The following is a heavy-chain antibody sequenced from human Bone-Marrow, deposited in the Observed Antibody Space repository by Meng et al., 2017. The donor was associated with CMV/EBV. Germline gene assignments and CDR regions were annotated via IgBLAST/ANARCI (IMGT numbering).Heavy chain of an antibody. CDR2: ISSSSSYI. J-gene: IGHJ4*02. Sequence: GESLKISCAASGFTFSSYSMNWVRQAPGKGPEWVSSISSSSSYIFYADSVKGRFTISRDNAKNSLYLQMNSLRAEDTAVYYCARWGQRYLSHDYFDYWGQGMMVTVSS. CDR3: ARWGQRYLSHDYFDY. V-gene: IGHV3-21*06. CDR1: GFTFSSYS. D-gene: IGHD1-1*01.